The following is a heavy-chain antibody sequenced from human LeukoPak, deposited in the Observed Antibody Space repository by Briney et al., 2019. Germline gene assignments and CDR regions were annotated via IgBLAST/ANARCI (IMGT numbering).Heavy chain of an antibody. CDR1: GGSISSYY. Sequence: SETLSLTCTVSGGSISSYYWSWIRQPPGKGLEWIGYIYYSGGTNYNPSLKSRVTISVDTSKNQFSLKLSSVTAADTAVYYCARVDPPQGRITMVRGPFDIWGQGTMVTVSS. V-gene: IGHV4-59*01. J-gene: IGHJ3*02. D-gene: IGHD3-10*01. CDR3: ARVDPPQGRITMVRGPFDI. CDR2: IYYSGGT.